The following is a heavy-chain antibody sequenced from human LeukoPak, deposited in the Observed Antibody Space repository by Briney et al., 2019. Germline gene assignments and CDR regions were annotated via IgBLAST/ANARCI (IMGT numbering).Heavy chain of an antibody. CDR2: INPNSGTT. CDR3: ARVEYCTKGVCINFDL. D-gene: IGHD2-8*01. V-gene: IGHV1-2*02. J-gene: IGHJ4*02. Sequence: ASVKVSCKASGGTFSSYAISWVRQAPGQGLEWMGWINPNSGTTKYAQKFQGRVTVTRDTSTSTAYMELSGLRTDDTAAYYCARVEYCTKGVCINFDLWGQGTLVTVSS. CDR1: GGTFSSYA.